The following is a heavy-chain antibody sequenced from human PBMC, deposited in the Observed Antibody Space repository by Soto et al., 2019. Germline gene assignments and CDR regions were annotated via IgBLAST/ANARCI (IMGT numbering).Heavy chain of an antibody. CDR1: GFTFSNYW. D-gene: IGHD3-10*01. J-gene: IGHJ6*04. V-gene: IGHV3-74*01. CDR3: ARRGFDYGPGTMDV. CDR2: TKSDGSGT. Sequence: EVHLVESGGGLLQPGGSLTLSCTASGFTFSNYWMHWVRQAPGKGLVWVSRTKSDGSGTSYTDSVKGRFTISTDNAYNTLYLPMSNLRAADPAVYYGARRGFDYGPGTMDVWGKGTTVIVSS.